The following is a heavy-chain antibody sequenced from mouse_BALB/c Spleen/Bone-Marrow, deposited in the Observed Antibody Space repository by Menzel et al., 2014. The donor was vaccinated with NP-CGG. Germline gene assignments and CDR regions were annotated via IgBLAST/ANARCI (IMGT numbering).Heavy chain of an antibody. J-gene: IGHJ2*01. V-gene: IGHV3-6*02. Sequence: ESGLGLAKPSRSLPLSCSVTGYSIISGYFRNWIRQFPGNKQEWMGYISYDGNNNYNPSLKNRISITSDTSKNQFLLMLNSVPAEDPPSYCCASSGYGNLSYWGQGTPRTISS. D-gene: IGHD2-10*02. CDR1: GYSIISGYF. CDR3: ASSGYGNLSY. CDR2: ISYDGNN.